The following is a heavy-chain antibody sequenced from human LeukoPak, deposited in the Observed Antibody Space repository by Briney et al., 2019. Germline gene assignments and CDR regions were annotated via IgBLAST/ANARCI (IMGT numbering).Heavy chain of an antibody. V-gene: IGHV3-74*01. D-gene: IGHD4-17*01. CDR2: INSDGSSI. J-gene: IGHJ4*02. CDR1: GFTFSSYW. CDR3: ARAPTTVTTFVY. Sequence: PGGSLRLSCAASGFTFSSYWMHWVRQAPGKGLVWVSRINSDGSSITYADSVKGRFTISRDDAKNTLYLQMNSLRAEDTAVYYCARAPTTVTTFVYWGQGTLVTVSS.